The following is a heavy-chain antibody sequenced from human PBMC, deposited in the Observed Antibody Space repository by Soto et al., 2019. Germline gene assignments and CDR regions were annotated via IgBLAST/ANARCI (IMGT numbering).Heavy chain of an antibody. CDR2: ISSSSSYT. D-gene: IGHD3-10*01. CDR3: ARVLATSSVLLWFDP. J-gene: IGHJ5*02. Sequence: GGSLRLSCAASGFTFSDYYMSWIRQAPGKGLEWVSYISSSSSYTNYADSVKGRFTISRDNAKNSLYLQMNSLRAEDTAVYYCARVLATSSVLLWFDPWGQGTLVTVSS. V-gene: IGHV3-11*06. CDR1: GFTFSDYY.